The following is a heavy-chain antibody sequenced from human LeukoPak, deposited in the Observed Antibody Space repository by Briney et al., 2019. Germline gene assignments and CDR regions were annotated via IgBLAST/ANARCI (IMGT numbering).Heavy chain of an antibody. V-gene: IGHV3-23*01. D-gene: IGHD3-22*01. CDR3: AADVPESSGYPFDY. CDR1: GFTFSSYA. J-gene: IGHJ4*02. Sequence: GGSLRLSCAASGFTFSSYAMSWVRQAPGKGLEWVSAISGSGGSTYYADSVKGRFTISRGNSKNTLYLQMNSLRAEDTAVYYCAADVPESSGYPFDYWGQGALVTVSS. CDR2: ISGSGGST.